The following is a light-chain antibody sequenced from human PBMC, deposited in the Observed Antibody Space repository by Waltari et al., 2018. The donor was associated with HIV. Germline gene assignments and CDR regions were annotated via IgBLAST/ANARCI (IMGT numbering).Light chain of an antibody. CDR2: RSR. CDR1: NIGSKN. V-gene: IGLV3-9*01. Sequence: YDLSQPLSVSVDLGQTARITCGGDNIGSKNVHWDQQTPGQAPVLVIYRSRNRPSGSTDRISASEAGSMVTLSISGVQIEDEADYCCQVWDSRTVVFGGGTTLTVL. CDR3: QVWDSRTVV. J-gene: IGLJ2*01.